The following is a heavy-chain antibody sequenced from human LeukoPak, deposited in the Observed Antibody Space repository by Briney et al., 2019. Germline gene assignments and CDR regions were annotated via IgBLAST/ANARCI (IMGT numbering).Heavy chain of an antibody. CDR1: GLTFRNYG. D-gene: IGHD1-1*01. V-gene: IGHV3-30*03. CDR3: ASHRGDYATGYFDY. J-gene: IGHJ4*02. Sequence: GESLKISGAASGLTFRNYGMHWGRQAPGKGLEWVAIISYDGTNKYYADSVKGRFTISKDNSQNTLYLQMNSLRAEDTAVYYCASHRGDYATGYFDYWGQGTLVTVSS. CDR2: ISYDGTNK.